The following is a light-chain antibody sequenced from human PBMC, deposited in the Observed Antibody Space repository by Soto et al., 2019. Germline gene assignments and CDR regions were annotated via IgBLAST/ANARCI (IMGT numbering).Light chain of an antibody. CDR3: SSYTSTNALV. V-gene: IGLV2-14*01. CDR2: EVS. J-gene: IGLJ3*02. CDR1: SSDVGSYNF. Sequence: QSALTQPASVSGSPGQSITISCTGTSSDVGSYNFVSWYQQHPGKGPKLMIFEVSHRPSGVSNRFSGSKSGSTASLTISGLQDEDAADYYCSSYTSTNALVFGGGTKVTVL.